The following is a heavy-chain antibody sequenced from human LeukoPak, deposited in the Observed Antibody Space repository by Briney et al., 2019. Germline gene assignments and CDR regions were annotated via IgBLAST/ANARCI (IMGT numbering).Heavy chain of an antibody. Sequence: ASVKVSCKASGGTFSSYAISWVRQAPGQGLEWMGRIIPILNIANYTQKFQGRVTMTADKSTTTAYMELASLRSEDTAVYYCAREINNWFDPWGQETLVTVSS. V-gene: IGHV1-69*04. J-gene: IGHJ5*02. CDR3: AREINNWFDP. CDR2: IIPILNIA. CDR1: GGTFSSYA.